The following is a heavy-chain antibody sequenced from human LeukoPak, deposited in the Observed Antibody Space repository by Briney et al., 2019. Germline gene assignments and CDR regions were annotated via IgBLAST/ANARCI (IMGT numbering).Heavy chain of an antibody. Sequence: GGSLRLSCAASGFTFSSYSMNWVRQAPGKGLEWVSSISSSSSYIYYADSVKGRFTISRDNSKNTLYLQMNSLRAEDTAVYYCARDRSYPSAFDIWGQGTMVTVSS. D-gene: IGHD1-26*01. V-gene: IGHV3-21*04. CDR2: ISSSSSYI. J-gene: IGHJ3*02. CDR3: ARDRSYPSAFDI. CDR1: GFTFSSYS.